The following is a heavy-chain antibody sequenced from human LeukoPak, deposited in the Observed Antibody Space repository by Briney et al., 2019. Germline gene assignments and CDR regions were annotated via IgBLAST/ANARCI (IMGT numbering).Heavy chain of an antibody. CDR1: GFTFSSYG. J-gene: IGHJ4*02. V-gene: IGHV3-30*18. D-gene: IGHD2-15*01. CDR3: AKSSHSRWYIDY. CDR2: ISYDGSNK. Sequence: GGSLRLSCAASGFTFSSYGMHWVRQAPGKGLEWVAVISYDGSNKYYADSVKGRFTISRDNSKNTLYLQMNSLRAEDTAVYYCAKSSHSRWYIDYWGQGTLVTVSS.